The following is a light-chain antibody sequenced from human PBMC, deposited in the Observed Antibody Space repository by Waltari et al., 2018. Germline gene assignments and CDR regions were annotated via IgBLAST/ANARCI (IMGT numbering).Light chain of an antibody. V-gene: IGLV3-19*01. CDR3: NSRDSSGNHLDVV. J-gene: IGLJ2*01. CDR2: GKN. CDR1: SLRSDY. Sequence: SSELTQDPAVSVALGQTVRITCQGDSLRSDYASWYQQKPGPAPVLVLYGKNNRPPGIPDRFSGSSSGNTASLTITGAQAEDEADYYCNSRDSSGNHLDVVFGGGTKLTVL.